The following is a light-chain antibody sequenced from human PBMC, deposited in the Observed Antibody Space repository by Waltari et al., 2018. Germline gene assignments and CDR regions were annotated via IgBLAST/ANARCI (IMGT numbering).Light chain of an antibody. CDR3: QQTYVFPRT. V-gene: IGKV1-39*01. Sequence: DIQMTQSPSSPSASVGDKVTITCRASQNIATFCNWFQHRPGQAPDLLIYGASTLHRGVPSRFTRSGSGTEFTLTISSVQPGDFATYYCQQTYVFPRTFGQGTKVEMK. CDR2: GAS. CDR1: QNIATF. J-gene: IGKJ1*01.